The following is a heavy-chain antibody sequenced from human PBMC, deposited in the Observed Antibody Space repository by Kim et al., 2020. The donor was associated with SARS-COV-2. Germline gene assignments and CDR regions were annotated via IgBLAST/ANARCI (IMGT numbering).Heavy chain of an antibody. CDR2: IRSKAYGGTT. J-gene: IGHJ4*02. Sequence: GGSLRLSCTASGFTFGDYAMSWFRQAPGKGLEWVGFIRSKAYGGTTEYAASVKGRFTISRDDSKSIAYLQMNSLKTEDTAVYYCTRDALTLWFGELMADYWGQGTLVTVSS. V-gene: IGHV3-49*03. CDR1: GFTFGDYA. D-gene: IGHD3-10*01. CDR3: TRDALTLWFGELMADY.